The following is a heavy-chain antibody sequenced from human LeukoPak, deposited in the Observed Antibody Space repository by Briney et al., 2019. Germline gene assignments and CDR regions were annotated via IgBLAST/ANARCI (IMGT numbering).Heavy chain of an antibody. CDR2: ISGSGGVT. D-gene: IGHD5-18*01. V-gene: IGHV3-23*01. CDR3: AKEAFIQLWSYYFDY. CDR1: GFTFSSYA. Sequence: GGSLRHSCAASGFTFSSYAMNWVRQAPGKGLEWVSAISGSGGVTYYADSVKGRFTISRDNSKNTLYLQMNSLRAEDTAVYYCAKEAFIQLWSYYFDYWGQGTLVTVSS. J-gene: IGHJ4*02.